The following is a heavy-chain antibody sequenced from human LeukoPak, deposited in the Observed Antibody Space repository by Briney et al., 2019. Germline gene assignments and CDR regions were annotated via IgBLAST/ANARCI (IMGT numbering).Heavy chain of an antibody. J-gene: IGHJ3*02. CDR3: ARLGIPVDAFDI. Sequence: SETLSLTCTVSGGSISSYYWSWIRQPPGKGLEWIGYIYTSGSTNYNPSLKSRVTISVDTSKNQFSLKLSSVTAADTAVYYCARLGIPVDAFDIWGQGTMVTVSS. V-gene: IGHV4-4*09. CDR1: GGSISSYY. D-gene: IGHD1-26*01. CDR2: IYTSGST.